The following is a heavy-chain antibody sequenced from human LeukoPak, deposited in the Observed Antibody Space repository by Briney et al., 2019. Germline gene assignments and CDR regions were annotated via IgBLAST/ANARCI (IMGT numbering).Heavy chain of an antibody. CDR2: ISAYNGNT. Sequence: ASVKVSCKASGYTFTSYGISWVRQAPGQGLEWMGWISAYNGNTNYAQKLQGRVTMTTDTSTSTAYMELRSLRSDETAVYYCARVELRYFDWLVRVDYWGQGTLVTVSS. J-gene: IGHJ4*02. V-gene: IGHV1-18*04. CDR3: ARVELRYFDWLVRVDY. D-gene: IGHD3-9*01. CDR1: GYTFTSYG.